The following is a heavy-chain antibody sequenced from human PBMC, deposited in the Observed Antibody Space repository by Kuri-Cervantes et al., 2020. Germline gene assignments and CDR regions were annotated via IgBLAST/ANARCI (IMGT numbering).Heavy chain of an antibody. D-gene: IGHD5-12*01. J-gene: IGHJ4*02. V-gene: IGHV3-21*01. CDR2: MSSGSIYM. CDR1: GFTFTTYS. CDR3: ALDVDIEATVPGLLDF. Sequence: GGSLRLSCAASGFTFTTYSMNWVRQAPGKGLEWVSSMSSGSIYMYYADSLKGRFTISRDNTKNSLYLQMNSLRAEDTAVYYCALDVDIEATVPGLLDFWGQGTLVTVSS.